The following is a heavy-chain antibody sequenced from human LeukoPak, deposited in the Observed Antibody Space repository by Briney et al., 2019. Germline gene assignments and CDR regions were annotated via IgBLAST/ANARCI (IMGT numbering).Heavy chain of an antibody. D-gene: IGHD2-2*01. J-gene: IGHJ4*02. Sequence: GGSLRLSCAASGFTFSSYSMNWVRQAPGKGLEWVSHITASGTAMFYADSVKGRFTISRDNAKNTVYLQMSSLRAEDTAVYYCARICSTTDCLISAWGQGTLVTVSS. CDR1: GFTFSSYS. CDR2: ITASGTAM. CDR3: ARICSTTDCLISA. V-gene: IGHV3-48*04.